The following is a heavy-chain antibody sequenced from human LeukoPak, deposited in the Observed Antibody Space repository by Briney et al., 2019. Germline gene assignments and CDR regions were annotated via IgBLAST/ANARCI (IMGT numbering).Heavy chain of an antibody. V-gene: IGHV5-51*01. CDR1: GYSFTSYW. CDR2: SYPGDSDT. CDR3: ARLVNYYDSSGYYDY. D-gene: IGHD3-22*01. Sequence: GESLKISCKGSGYSFTSYWIGWVRQMPGKGLEWRGISYPGDSDTSYSPSFQGQVTISADKSISTAYLQWSSLKASDTAMYYCARLVNYYDSSGYYDYWGQGTLVTVSS. J-gene: IGHJ4*02.